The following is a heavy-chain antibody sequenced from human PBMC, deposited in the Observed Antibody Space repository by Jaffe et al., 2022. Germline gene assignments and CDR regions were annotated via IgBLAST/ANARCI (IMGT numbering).Heavy chain of an antibody. CDR1: GFTFSSYE. V-gene: IGHV3-48*03. Sequence: EVQLVESGGGLVQPGGSLRLSCAASGFTFSSYEMNWVRQAPGKGLEWVSYISSSGSTIYYADSVKGRFTISRDNAKNSLYLQMNSLRAEDTAVYYCARVVVVVAPNMDVWGKGTTVTVSS. J-gene: IGHJ6*03. CDR2: ISSSGSTI. CDR3: ARVVVVVAPNMDV. D-gene: IGHD2-15*01.